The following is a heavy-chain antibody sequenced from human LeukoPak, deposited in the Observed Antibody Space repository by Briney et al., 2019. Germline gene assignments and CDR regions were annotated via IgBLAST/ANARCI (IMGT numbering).Heavy chain of an antibody. J-gene: IGHJ4*02. Sequence: PPGRSLRLSCAASGFTFSSYGMHWVRQAPGNGLEWVAVIWYDGSNKYYADSVKGRFTISRDNSKNTLYLQMNSLRAEDTAVYYCASSYYDSSGFNYWGQGTLVTVSS. CDR1: GFTFSSYG. D-gene: IGHD3-22*01. V-gene: IGHV3-33*01. CDR2: IWYDGSNK. CDR3: ASSYYDSSGFNY.